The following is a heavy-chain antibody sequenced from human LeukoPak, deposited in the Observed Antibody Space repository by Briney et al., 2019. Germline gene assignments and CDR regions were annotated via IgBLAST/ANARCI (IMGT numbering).Heavy chain of an antibody. J-gene: IGHJ1*01. V-gene: IGHV1-2*02. CDR2: INPNSGGT. CDR1: GYTFTGYY. CDR3: ARAGNSDDSSGYWYFQH. Sequence: GASVKVSCKASGYTFTGYYMHWMRQAPGQGLEWMGWINPNSGGTNYAQKFQGRVTMTRDTSISTAYMELSRLRSDDTAVYYCARAGNSDDSSGYWYFQHWGQGTLVTVSS. D-gene: IGHD3-22*01.